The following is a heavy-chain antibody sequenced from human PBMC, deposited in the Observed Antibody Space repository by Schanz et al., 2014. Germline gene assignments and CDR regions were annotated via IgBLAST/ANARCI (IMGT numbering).Heavy chain of an antibody. CDR2: ISSSSDYI. CDR3: AKVRSGDRTIVVSDAFDI. CDR1: GFTFSSYS. D-gene: IGHD3-22*01. Sequence: EVRLVESGGGLVKPGGSLRLSCAASGFTFSSYSMSWVRQAPGKGLGWVSFISSSSDYINYADSVKGRFTISRVDAKNSLFLQMSSLRAEDTALYYCAKVRSGDRTIVVSDAFDIWGQGTMVTVSS. V-gene: IGHV3-21*02. J-gene: IGHJ3*02.